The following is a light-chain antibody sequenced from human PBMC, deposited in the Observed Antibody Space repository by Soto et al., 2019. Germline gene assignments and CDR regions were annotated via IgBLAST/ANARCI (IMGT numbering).Light chain of an antibody. J-gene: IGKJ5*01. CDR1: QSVRSN. CDR3: HSYNSGPWIT. V-gene: IGKV3-15*01. CDR2: GAS. Sequence: EFAITQGPATLSVSRRERFTLSCMPSQSVRSNLAWYQQKPGQPPRLLIYGASARATGIPARFSGSGSGTEFTLTISSRRSETFAIYFFHSYNSGPWITFGQGTRLEI.